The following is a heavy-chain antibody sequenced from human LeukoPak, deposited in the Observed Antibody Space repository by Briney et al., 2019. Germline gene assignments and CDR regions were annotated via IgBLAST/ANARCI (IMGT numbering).Heavy chain of an antibody. CDR1: GGSISSSSYY. CDR2: IYYSGST. V-gene: IGHV4-39*01. D-gene: IGHD3-10*01. Sequence: SETLSLTCIVSGGSISSSSYYWGWIRQSPGKGLEWLGRIYYSGSTYDNPSLKSRVTMSVDTSKNQFSLGLSSVTAADTVVYYCESSGKWGQGTLVTVSS. CDR3: ESSGK. J-gene: IGHJ4*02.